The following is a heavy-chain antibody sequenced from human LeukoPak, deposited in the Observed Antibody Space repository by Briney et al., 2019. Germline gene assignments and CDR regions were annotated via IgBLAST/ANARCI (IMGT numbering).Heavy chain of an antibody. CDR2: FSYSGST. J-gene: IGHJ4*02. V-gene: IGHV4-59*01. D-gene: IGHD1-26*01. CDR3: AREVGSTGYYFDY. Sequence: SETLSLTCTVSGGSISSYYWSWIRQPPGKGLEWIGYFSYSGSTHYNPSLESRVTISIDTSKNHFSLKLTSVTAADTAVYYCAREVGSTGYYFDYWGQGSLVTVSS. CDR1: GGSISSYY.